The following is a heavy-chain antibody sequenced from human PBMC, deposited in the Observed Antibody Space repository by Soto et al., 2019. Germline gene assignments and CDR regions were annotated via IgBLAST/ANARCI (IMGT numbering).Heavy chain of an antibody. J-gene: IGHJ4*02. CDR3: AKGAADYFDY. Sequence: SLRLSWAASGFTFSSYCMHWVRQAPGKGLEWVAVIPNDGSNTYYVDSVKGRFTISRDNSKNTLYLQMNSLRPEDTAVYYCAKGAADYFDYWGQGALVTVSS. CDR1: GFTFSSYC. D-gene: IGHD6-13*01. CDR2: IPNDGSNT. V-gene: IGHV3-30*18.